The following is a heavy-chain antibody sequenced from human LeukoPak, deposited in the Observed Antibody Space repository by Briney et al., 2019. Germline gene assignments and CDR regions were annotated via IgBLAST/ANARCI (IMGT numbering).Heavy chain of an antibody. CDR2: ISGYNGNT. D-gene: IGHD2-15*01. CDR1: GYTFISYG. CDR3: ARGYCSGGGCYRMGYYFDY. Sequence: ASVKVSCKASGYTFISYGISWVRQAPGQGLEWMGWISGYNGNTNYAQKVQGRVTMTTDTSTTTAYMELRSLRFDDTAVYYCARGYCSGGGCYRMGYYFDYWGQGTLVTVSS. V-gene: IGHV1-18*01. J-gene: IGHJ4*02.